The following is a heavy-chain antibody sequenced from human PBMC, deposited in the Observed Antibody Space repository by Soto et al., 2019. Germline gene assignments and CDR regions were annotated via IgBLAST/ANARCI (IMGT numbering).Heavy chain of an antibody. D-gene: IGHD5-18*01. J-gene: IGHJ3*01. Sequence: QVPLVQSGAELKKPGASVNISCTASGFTFTDNLINWVRQAPGQGLEWMGWINPDTGNTRYSETFQGRVTISRHSSASIAYLELSGLKNEDTALYFCARDIQSVGPRANDALDVWGQGTMITVSS. V-gene: IGHV1-3*01. CDR1: GFTFTDNL. CDR3: ARDIQSVGPRANDALDV. CDR2: INPDTGNT.